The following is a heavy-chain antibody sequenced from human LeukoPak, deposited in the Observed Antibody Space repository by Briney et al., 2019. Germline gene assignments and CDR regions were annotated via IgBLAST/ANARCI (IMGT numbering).Heavy chain of an antibody. J-gene: IGHJ2*01. CDR1: GGSFSGYY. CDR3: ARGVTTVTTSMKARYFDL. Sequence: PSETLSLTCAVYGGSFSGYYWSWIRQPPGKGLEWIGEINHSGSTNYNPSLKSRVTISVDTSKNQFSLKLSSVTAADTAVYYCARGVTTVTTSMKARYFDLWGRGTLVTVSS. D-gene: IGHD4-11*01. CDR2: INHSGST. V-gene: IGHV4-34*01.